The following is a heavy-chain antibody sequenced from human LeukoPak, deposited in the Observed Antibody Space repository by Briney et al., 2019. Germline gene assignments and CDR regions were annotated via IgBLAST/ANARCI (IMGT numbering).Heavy chain of an antibody. J-gene: IGHJ4*02. CDR2: IPYDGSNK. Sequence: GGSLRLSCAASGFTFSTYAMHWVRQAPGKGLEWVAVIPYDGSNKYYADSVKGRFTISRENSKNRLYLQMNSLRAEDTAVYYCAKGGVVYYGNGYFDYWGQGTPVTVSS. CDR1: GFTFSTYA. D-gene: IGHD3-10*01. CDR3: AKGGVVYYGNGYFDY. V-gene: IGHV3-30*04.